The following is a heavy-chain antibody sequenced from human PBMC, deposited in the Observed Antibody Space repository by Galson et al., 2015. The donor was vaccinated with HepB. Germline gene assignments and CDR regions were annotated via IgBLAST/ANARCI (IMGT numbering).Heavy chain of an antibody. V-gene: IGHV1-24*01. CDR3: ATDLQTSRYYYDSSGPRGRAFDI. Sequence: SVKVSCKVSGYTLTELSMHWVRQAPGKGLEWMGGFDPEDGETIYAQKFQGRVTMTEDTSTDTAYMELSSLRSEDTAVYYCATDLQTSRYYYDSSGPRGRAFDIWGQGTMVTVSS. CDR2: FDPEDGET. CDR1: GYTLTELS. J-gene: IGHJ3*02. D-gene: IGHD3-22*01.